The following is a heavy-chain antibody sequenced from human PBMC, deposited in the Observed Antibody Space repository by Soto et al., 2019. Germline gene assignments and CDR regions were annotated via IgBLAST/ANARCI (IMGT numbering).Heavy chain of an antibody. CDR2: ISSSSSYI. Sequence: GGSLRLSCAASGFTFSSYSMNWVRQAPGKGLEWVSSISSSSSYIYYADSVKGRFTISRDNAKNSLYLQMNSLRAEDTAVYYCATASLYYDILTYFDYWGQGTLVTVSS. D-gene: IGHD3-9*01. V-gene: IGHV3-21*01. CDR3: ATASLYYDILTYFDY. J-gene: IGHJ4*02. CDR1: GFTFSSYS.